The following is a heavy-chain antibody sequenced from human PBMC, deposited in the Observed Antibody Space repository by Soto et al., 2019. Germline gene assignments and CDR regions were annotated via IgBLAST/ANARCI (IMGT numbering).Heavy chain of an antibody. CDR3: AASIFYYGMDV. CDR2: IYPGDSDT. V-gene: IGHV5-51*01. CDR1: GYTFTNYW. Sequence: HGESLKISCKGSGYTFTNYWISWVRQMPGKGLEWMGIIYPGDSDTKYNPSFQGQVTISADKSITTTYLQWSSLKASDTAIYYCAASIFYYGMDVWGQGTTVTVSS. J-gene: IGHJ6*02.